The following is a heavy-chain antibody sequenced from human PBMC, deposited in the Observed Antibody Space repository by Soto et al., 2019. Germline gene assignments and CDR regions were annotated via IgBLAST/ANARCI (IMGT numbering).Heavy chain of an antibody. CDR2: INGDGTYT. V-gene: IGHV3-74*01. D-gene: IGHD2-21*02. J-gene: IGHJ4*02. CDR1: GFTFSNYW. CDR3: ARALDSLGPTAF. Sequence: EVQLVESGGGLVQPGGSLRLSCAASGFTFSNYWMYWVRQGPGKGLAWVSRINGDGTYTSSADSGKGRFAISRDNAKNTLYPQMNSLRPEDTAVYYCARALDSLGPTAFWGQGTLVTVSS.